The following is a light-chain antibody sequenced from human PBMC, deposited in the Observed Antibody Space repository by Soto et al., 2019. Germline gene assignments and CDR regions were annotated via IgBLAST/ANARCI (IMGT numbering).Light chain of an antibody. Sequence: DIQMTQSPSTLSASVGDRVTITCRASQSISSWLAWYQQKPGKAPKLLIYDVSSLESGVPSRFSGSGSGTKFTLTINSLQTDDFATYYCQQYNSYSTFGQGTKVDIK. J-gene: IGKJ1*01. V-gene: IGKV1-5*01. CDR3: QQYNSYST. CDR2: DVS. CDR1: QSISSW.